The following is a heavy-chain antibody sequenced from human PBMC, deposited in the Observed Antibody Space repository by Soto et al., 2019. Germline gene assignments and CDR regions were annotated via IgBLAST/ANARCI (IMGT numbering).Heavy chain of an antibody. Sequence: SETLSLTCAVYGGSFSGYYWSWIRQPPGKGLEWIGEINHSGSTNYNPSLKSRVTISVDTSKNQFSLKLSSVTAADTAVYYCARDYGDYVIVDWGQGTLVTVSS. J-gene: IGHJ4*02. CDR1: GGSFSGYY. V-gene: IGHV4-34*01. CDR3: ARDYGDYVIVD. CDR2: INHSGST. D-gene: IGHD4-17*01.